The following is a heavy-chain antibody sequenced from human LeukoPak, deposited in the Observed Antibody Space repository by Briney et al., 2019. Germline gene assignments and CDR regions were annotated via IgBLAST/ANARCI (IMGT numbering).Heavy chain of an antibody. D-gene: IGHD1-1*01. CDR1: GFTFSTYA. CDR2: ISGSGGST. CDR3: AKDQMGGGQMEGSLDY. J-gene: IGHJ4*02. V-gene: IGHV3-23*01. Sequence: GGSLRLSCAASGFTFSTYAMSWVRQAPGKGLEWVSGISGSGGSTYYADSVKGRFTISRDNSKNTLYLQMNSLRAEDTAVYYCAKDQMGGGQMEGSLDYWGQGTLVTVSS.